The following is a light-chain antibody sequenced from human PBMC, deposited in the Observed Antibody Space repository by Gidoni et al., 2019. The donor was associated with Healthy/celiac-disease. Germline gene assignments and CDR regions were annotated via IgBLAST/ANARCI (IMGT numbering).Light chain of an antibody. CDR3: SSYTSSSTLV. Sequence: QPALTQPASVSWSPGQSITISFTGTISDVGVYHYVSWYQQHPGKTPKLMIYEVSNLPSGVSNRFSGSKSGNTASLTISGLQAEDEADYYCSSYTSSSTLVFGGGTKLTVL. V-gene: IGLV2-14*01. J-gene: IGLJ2*01. CDR1: ISDVGVYHY. CDR2: EVS.